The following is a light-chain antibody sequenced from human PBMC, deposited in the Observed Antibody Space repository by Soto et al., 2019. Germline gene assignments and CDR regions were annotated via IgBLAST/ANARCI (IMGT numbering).Light chain of an antibody. V-gene: IGLV1-51*01. CDR2: DNN. Sequence: QSVLTQPPSVSAAAGQTVTISCSGSSSNIGKNYVSWYQQVPGTAPKLLIYDNNKRPSGIPDRFSGSKSGTSATLGITGLQTGDEADYYCGTCDSSLSAVVFGGGTKLTVL. CDR3: GTCDSSLSAVV. J-gene: IGLJ2*01. CDR1: SSNIGKNY.